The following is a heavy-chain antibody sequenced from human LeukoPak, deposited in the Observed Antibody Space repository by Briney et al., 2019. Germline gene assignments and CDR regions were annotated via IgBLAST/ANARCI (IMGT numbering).Heavy chain of an antibody. D-gene: IGHD6-13*01. V-gene: IGHV3-74*03. CDR2: IKGDGGEI. CDR1: GFTFSNYW. J-gene: IGHJ2*01. CDR3: ARGYSSSWDWYFDL. Sequence: GGSLRLSCAASGFTFSNYWMRWVRQAPGKGLVWVSGIKGDGGEITYADSVKGRFTISRDNAKNTLYLQMNSLRAEDTAVYYCARGYSSSWDWYFDLWGRGTLVTVSS.